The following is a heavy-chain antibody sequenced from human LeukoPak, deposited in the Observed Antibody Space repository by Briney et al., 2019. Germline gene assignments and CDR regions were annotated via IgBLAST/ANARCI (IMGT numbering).Heavy chain of an antibody. Sequence: PGRSLRLSCAASGFTFSSYAMHWVRQAPGKGLEWVAVISYDGSNKYYADSMKGRFTISRDNSKNTLFLQMNSLRTEDTAVYYCARERQAFDYWGQGTLVTVSS. CDR1: GFTFSSYA. J-gene: IGHJ4*02. V-gene: IGHV3-30-3*01. CDR3: ARERQAFDY. CDR2: ISYDGSNK.